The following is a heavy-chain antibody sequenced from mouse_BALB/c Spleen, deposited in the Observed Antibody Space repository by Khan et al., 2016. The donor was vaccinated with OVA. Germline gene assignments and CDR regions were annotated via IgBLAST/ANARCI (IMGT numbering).Heavy chain of an antibody. CDR1: GFTFTNYA. CDR2: ISSGGTT. Sequence: EVKLVESGGGLVKPGGSLKLSCAASGFTFTNYAMSWVRQTPEKRLEWVASISSGGTTYYPDSVKGRFTISRDNARLILYLQMSSLRSEDTAMYYCARDYWFVYWGQGTLVTVSA. CDR3: ARDYWFVY. V-gene: IGHV5-6-5*01. J-gene: IGHJ3*01.